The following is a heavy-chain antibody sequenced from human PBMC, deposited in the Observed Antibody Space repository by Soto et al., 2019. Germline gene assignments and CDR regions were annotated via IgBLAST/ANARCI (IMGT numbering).Heavy chain of an antibody. D-gene: IGHD5-18*01. Sequence: SETLSLTCAVSSGSISSSNWWSWVRQPPGKGLEWTGEIYHSGSTNYNPSLKSRVTISVDKSKNQFSLKLSSVTAADTAVYYCARTDTAMVTGPNYYYYYMDVWGKGTTVTVSS. CDR3: ARTDTAMVTGPNYYYYYMDV. CDR2: IYHSGST. CDR1: SGSISSSNW. J-gene: IGHJ6*03. V-gene: IGHV4-4*02.